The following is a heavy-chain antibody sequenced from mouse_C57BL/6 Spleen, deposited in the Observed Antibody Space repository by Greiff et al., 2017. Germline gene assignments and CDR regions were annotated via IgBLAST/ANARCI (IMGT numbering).Heavy chain of an antibody. CDR2: IYPGDGDT. J-gene: IGHJ2*01. Sequence: QVQLQQSGAELVKPGASVKISCKASGYAFSSYWMNWVQQRPGKGLEWLGQIYPGDGDTNYNGKFKGKATLTADKSSSTAYMQLSSLTSEDSAVYFCARGEGYGGQGTTLTVSS. CDR3: ARGEGY. V-gene: IGHV1-80*01. CDR1: GYAFSSYW.